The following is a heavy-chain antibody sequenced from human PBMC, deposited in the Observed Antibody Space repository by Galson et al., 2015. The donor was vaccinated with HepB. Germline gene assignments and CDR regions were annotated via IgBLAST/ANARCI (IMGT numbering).Heavy chain of an antibody. V-gene: IGHV1-46*01. CDR1: GYKFTSYY. J-gene: IGHJ4*02. Sequence: SVKVSCKASGYKFTSYYMHWVRQAPGQGLEWMGIINPNGGSTDYAQKFRGRLTMTRDTSTSTVFMELSSLRSEDTAVYHCARGVLLWDGPDYWGQGTLVIVSS. CDR2: INPNGGST. D-gene: IGHD3-10*01. CDR3: ARGVLLWDGPDY.